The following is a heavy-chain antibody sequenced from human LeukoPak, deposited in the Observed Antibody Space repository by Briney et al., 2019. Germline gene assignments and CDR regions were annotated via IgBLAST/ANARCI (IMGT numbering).Heavy chain of an antibody. CDR1: GFTFSTYA. CDR3: AKLISGSYYYYYGLDV. CDR2: ISNSGGST. J-gene: IGHJ6*02. D-gene: IGHD1-26*01. V-gene: IGHV3-23*01. Sequence: GGSLRLSCAASGFTFSTYAMSWVRQAPGKGLEWFSLISNSGGSTYYADSVEGRFTISRDNSKNTLYLQMNSLRAEDSAVYYCAKLISGSYYYYYGLDVRGQGTTVTVSS.